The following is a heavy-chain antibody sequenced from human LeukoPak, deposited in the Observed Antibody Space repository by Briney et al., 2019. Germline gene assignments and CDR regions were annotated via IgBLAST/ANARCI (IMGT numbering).Heavy chain of an antibody. J-gene: IGHJ4*02. CDR3: AKDPVLRFLEWSSPSYFDY. CDR2: ISGSGGST. D-gene: IGHD3-3*01. Sequence: GGSLRLSCAASGFAFSSYAMSWARQAPGKGLEWVSAISGSGGSTYYADSVKGRFTISRDNSKNTPYLQMNSLRAEDTAVYYCAKDPVLRFLEWSSPSYFDYWGQGTLVTVSS. V-gene: IGHV3-23*01. CDR1: GFAFSSYA.